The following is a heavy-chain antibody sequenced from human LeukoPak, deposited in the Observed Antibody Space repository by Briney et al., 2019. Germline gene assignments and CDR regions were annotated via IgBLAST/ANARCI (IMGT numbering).Heavy chain of an antibody. CDR1: GFTFSNYA. CDR2: ISYDGSNK. J-gene: IGHJ5*02. Sequence: AGGSLRLSCAASGFTFSNYAIHWVRQAPGKGLEWVAVISYDGSNKYYADSVKGRCTISRDNSKNTLYLQMNSLRAGDTAVYYCARDGNIGWFDPWGQGTLVTVSS. CDR3: ARDGNIGWFDP. D-gene: IGHD1/OR15-1a*01. V-gene: IGHV3-30-3*01.